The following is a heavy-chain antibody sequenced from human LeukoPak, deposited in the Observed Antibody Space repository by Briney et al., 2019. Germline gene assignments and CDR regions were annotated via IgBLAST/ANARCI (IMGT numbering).Heavy chain of an antibody. J-gene: IGHJ4*02. CDR2: ISSTGSTI. CDR1: GFTFSSYE. Sequence: GGSLRLSCAASGFTFSSYEMNWVRQAPGKGLEWVSYISSTGSTIYYADSVKGRFTISRDNAKNSLYLQMNSLRAEDTDVYYCARGGGYYASGSSYWGQGTLVTVSS. V-gene: IGHV3-48*03. D-gene: IGHD3-10*01. CDR3: ARGGGYYASGSSY.